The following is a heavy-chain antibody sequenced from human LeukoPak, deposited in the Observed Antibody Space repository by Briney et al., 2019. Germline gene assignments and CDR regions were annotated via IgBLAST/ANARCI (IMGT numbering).Heavy chain of an antibody. CDR2: LYCGGGT. CDR3: ARDSFYGSGSYFRYTFDY. Sequence: PGGSLRLSCAASGFTVSSNYMSWVRQAPGKGLELVSVLYCGGGTYYADSVKGRFTISRDNSKNPLYLQLNSLKAEDTAVYYCARDSFYGSGSYFRYTFDYWGQGTLVTVSS. V-gene: IGHV3-53*01. J-gene: IGHJ4*02. D-gene: IGHD3-10*01. CDR1: GFTVSSNY.